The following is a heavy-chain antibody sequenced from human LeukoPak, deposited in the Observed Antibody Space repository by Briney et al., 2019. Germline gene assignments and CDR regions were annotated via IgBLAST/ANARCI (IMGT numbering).Heavy chain of an antibody. CDR2: IFGSGGSA. CDR3: AKTTTGYSSGRYPAWPIDY. CDR1: GFTFASYA. V-gene: IGHV3-23*01. J-gene: IGHJ4*02. D-gene: IGHD2-15*01. Sequence: GGSLRLSCAASGFTFASYAMYWVRQAPGKGLEWVSGIFGSGGSAHYADSVKGRFTISRDNSKNTVYLQMDSLRVEDTAIYYCAKTTTGYSSGRYPAWPIDYWGQGTLVTVSS.